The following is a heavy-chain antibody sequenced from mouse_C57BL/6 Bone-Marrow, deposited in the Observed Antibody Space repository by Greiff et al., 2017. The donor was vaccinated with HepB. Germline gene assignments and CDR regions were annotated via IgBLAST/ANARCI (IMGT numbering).Heavy chain of an antibody. CDR2: ISDGGSYT. Sequence: DVMLVESGGGLVKPGGSLKLSCAASGFTFSSYAMPWVRQTPEKRLEWVATISDGGSYTYYPDNVKGRFTISRDNAKNNLYLQMSHLKSEDTAMYYWARGGPTIVTTWYFDVWGTGTTVTVSS. CDR3: ARGGPTIVTTWYFDV. D-gene: IGHD2-5*01. CDR1: GFTFSSYA. V-gene: IGHV5-4*03. J-gene: IGHJ1*03.